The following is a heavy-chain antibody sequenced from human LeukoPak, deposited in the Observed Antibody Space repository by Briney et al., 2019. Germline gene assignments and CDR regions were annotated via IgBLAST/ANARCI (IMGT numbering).Heavy chain of an antibody. CDR2: VKQDGSEK. Sequence: GGSLRLSCAASGFTFSNYWMIWVRQAPGKGLEWVGNVKQDGSEKRYADSVRGRFTISRDNAQTSLYLQMNSLRAEDTAVYYCARASDPWLQLTWGQGTLVTVSS. J-gene: IGHJ5*02. CDR1: GFTFSNYW. V-gene: IGHV3-7*05. CDR3: ARASDPWLQLT. D-gene: IGHD5-24*01.